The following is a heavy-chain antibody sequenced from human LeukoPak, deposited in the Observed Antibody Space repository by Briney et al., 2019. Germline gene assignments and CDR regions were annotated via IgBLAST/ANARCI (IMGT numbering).Heavy chain of an antibody. D-gene: IGHD6-13*01. CDR1: GFTFSSYV. J-gene: IGHJ5*02. CDR3: ARDRVASAGGGRWFDP. Sequence: GGSLRLSCAASGFTFSSYVMRWVRQAPGKGLEWVANIKQDGSEKYYVDSVKGRFTISRDNAQNSLYLQMNSLRAEDTAVYYCARDRVASAGGGRWFDPWGQGTLVTVSS. V-gene: IGHV3-7*04. CDR2: IKQDGSEK.